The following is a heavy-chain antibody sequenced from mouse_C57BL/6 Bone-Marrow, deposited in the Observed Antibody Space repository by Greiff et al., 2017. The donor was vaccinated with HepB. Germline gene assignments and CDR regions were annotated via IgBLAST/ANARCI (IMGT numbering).Heavy chain of an antibody. CDR3: ARDGGYYPYAMDY. V-gene: IGHV3-6*01. Sequence: EVKVEESGPGLVKPSQSLSLTCSVTGYSITSGYYWNWIRQFPGNKLEWMGYISYDGSNNYNPSLKNRISITLDTSKNQFFLKLNSVTTEDTATYYCARDGGYYPYAMDYWGQGTSVTVSS. CDR2: ISYDGSN. CDR1: GYSITSGYY. J-gene: IGHJ4*01. D-gene: IGHD2-3*01.